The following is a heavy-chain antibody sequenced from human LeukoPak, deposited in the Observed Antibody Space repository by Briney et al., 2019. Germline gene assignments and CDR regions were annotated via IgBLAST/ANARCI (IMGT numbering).Heavy chain of an antibody. V-gene: IGHV3-7*03. CDR1: GFTFSTYW. D-gene: IGHD6-19*01. Sequence: GGSLRLSCAASGFTFSTYWMAWVRQAPGKGLEWVANIKGDGSEKYHGDSVTGRFTISRDNAKNSLYLQMNSLRAEDTALYYCAKGGVRYSSGWYEFDPWGQGTLVTVSS. J-gene: IGHJ5*02. CDR3: AKGGVRYSSGWYEFDP. CDR2: IKGDGSEK.